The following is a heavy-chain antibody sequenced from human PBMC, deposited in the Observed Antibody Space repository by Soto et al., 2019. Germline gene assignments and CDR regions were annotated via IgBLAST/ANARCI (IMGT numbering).Heavy chain of an antibody. V-gene: IGHV3-30-3*01. CDR1: GFTFSSYA. CDR2: ISYDGSNK. CDR3: ARVDYDYVWGSYRPGGYYYYGMDV. Sequence: GGSLRLSCAASGFTFSSYAMHWVRQAPGKGLEWVAVISYDGSNKYYADSVKGRFTISRDNSKNTLYLQMNSLRAEDTAVYYRARVDYDYVWGSYRPGGYYYYGMDVWGQGTTVTVSS. J-gene: IGHJ6*02. D-gene: IGHD3-16*02.